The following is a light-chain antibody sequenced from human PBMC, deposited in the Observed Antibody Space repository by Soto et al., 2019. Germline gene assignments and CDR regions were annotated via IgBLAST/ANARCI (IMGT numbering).Light chain of an antibody. V-gene: IGKV3-20*01. CDR3: QQYGRSPT. CDR2: STS. CDR1: QSVGDTY. Sequence: EIVLTQSPATLSLSPGERATLSCRASQSVGDTYLAWYQQKPGQAPRLLMYSTSIRATGIPDRFSGSGSGTDFTLTISRLEPEDFAVYYCQQYGRSPTFGQGTKVDIK. J-gene: IGKJ1*01.